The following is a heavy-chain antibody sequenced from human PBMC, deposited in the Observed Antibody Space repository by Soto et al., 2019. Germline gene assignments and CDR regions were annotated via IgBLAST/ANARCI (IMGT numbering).Heavy chain of an antibody. CDR3: ARGPAYSGHYYSQFDF. J-gene: IGHJ4*02. Sequence: GGSLRLSCAASGLTFSNYAMHWVRQPPGKGLEWVAVISFDGSKKYYADSVRGRFSISRDNSNNTLYLQMNSLRAEDTAVYYCARGPAYSGHYYSQFDFWGQGTLVTVSS. CDR2: ISFDGSKK. V-gene: IGHV3-30-3*01. D-gene: IGHD1-26*01. CDR1: GLTFSNYA.